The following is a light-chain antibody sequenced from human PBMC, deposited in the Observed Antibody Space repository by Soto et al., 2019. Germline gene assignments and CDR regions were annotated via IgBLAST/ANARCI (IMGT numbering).Light chain of an antibody. J-gene: IGKJ1*01. CDR1: QRVLYSSDNKNY. Sequence: DIVMTQSPDSLAVSLGERATINCKSSQRVLYSSDNKNYLAWFQQKPGQPPKLLIYWASTRESGVPDRFSGSGSGTDFPLTISSLQAEDVAVYYCQQYYTTPAWPFGQGTKVEV. V-gene: IGKV4-1*01. CDR2: WAS. CDR3: QQYYTTPAWP.